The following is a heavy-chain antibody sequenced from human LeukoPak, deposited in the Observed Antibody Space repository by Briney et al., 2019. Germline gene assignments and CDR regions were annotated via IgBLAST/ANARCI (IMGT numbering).Heavy chain of an antibody. J-gene: IGHJ4*02. CDR3: ARDLSFGSGSD. D-gene: IGHD3-10*01. CDR1: GFTFSNHG. Sequence: GGSLRLSCAASGFTFSNHGMHWVRQAPGKGLEWVALIWYDGSNENYADSVKGRFTISRDSSKNTLSLQMNSLRADDTAVYYCARDLSFGSGSDWGQGTLVTVSP. CDR2: IWYDGSNE. V-gene: IGHV3-33*01.